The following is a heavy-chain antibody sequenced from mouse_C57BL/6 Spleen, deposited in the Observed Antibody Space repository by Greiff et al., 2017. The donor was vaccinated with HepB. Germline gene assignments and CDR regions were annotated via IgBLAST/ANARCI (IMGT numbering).Heavy chain of an antibody. Sequence: VQLQQSGAELANPGASVKLSCKASGYTFTSYWMHWVKQRPGQGLEWIGYINPSSGYTKYNQKFQDKDTLTADKSSSTAYRQLSSLIFEDSAVYYCARSSNALFDYWGQGTTLTVSS. J-gene: IGHJ2*01. V-gene: IGHV1-7*01. CDR1: GYTFTSYW. CDR3: ARSSNALFDY. D-gene: IGHD2-5*01. CDR2: INPSSGYT.